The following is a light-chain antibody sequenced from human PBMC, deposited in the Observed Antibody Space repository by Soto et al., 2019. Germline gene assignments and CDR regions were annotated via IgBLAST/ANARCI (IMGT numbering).Light chain of an antibody. J-gene: IGLJ1*01. CDR2: KDS. CDR3: QSADSSGTEHL. Sequence: SYELTQQPSVSVSPGQTARITCSGDPLPKQYAHRYQQKAGQAPVLLIYKDSERPSEIPERFSGSSSGTAVTVTISGVQAEDGAGYFCQSADSSGTEHLFGTETKVTVL. CDR1: PLPKQY. V-gene: IGLV3-25*02.